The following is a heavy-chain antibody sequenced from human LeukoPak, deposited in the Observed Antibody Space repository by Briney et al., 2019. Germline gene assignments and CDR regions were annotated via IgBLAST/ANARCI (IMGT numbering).Heavy chain of an antibody. D-gene: IGHD6-13*01. J-gene: IGHJ4*02. V-gene: IGHV4-38-2*02. CDR1: GYSISRGYY. Sequence: SETLSLTRTVSGYSISRGYYWGWIRRPPGKGLEWIGRIYHSGSTHYNPTLKSRVTISLDTSKNQFSLKLSSVTAADTALYYCAREVGRDSSRNFDYWGQGTLVTVSS. CDR3: AREVGRDSSRNFDY. CDR2: IYHSGST.